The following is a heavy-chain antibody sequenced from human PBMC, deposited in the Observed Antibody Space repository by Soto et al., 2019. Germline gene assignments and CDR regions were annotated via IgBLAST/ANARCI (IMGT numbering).Heavy chain of an antibody. CDR3: ASLYNWNYGGNWFDP. J-gene: IGHJ5*02. CDR1: GYTFTSYA. D-gene: IGHD1-7*01. CDR2: INAGNGNT. V-gene: IGHV1-3*01. Sequence: GASVKVSCKASGYTFTSYAMHWVRQAPGQRLEWMGWINAGNGNTKYSQKFQGRVTITRDTSASTAYMELSSLRSEDTAVYYCASLYNWNYGGNWFDPWGRGTLVTVSS.